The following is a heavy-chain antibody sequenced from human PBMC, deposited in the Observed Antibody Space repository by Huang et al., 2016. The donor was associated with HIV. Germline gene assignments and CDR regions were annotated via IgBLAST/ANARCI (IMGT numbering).Heavy chain of an antibody. Sequence: VRLVQSGGGVVQPGRSLRLSCAASGITFRNYAMNWGRQAPGEGLEWVAGTAAEGSGQYYVDSVKGRFIISTDKSNETLFLEMRSLKSEDTAVYFCAKDQGQWLAYFDSWGQGTLVTVSS. J-gene: IGHJ4*02. CDR2: TAAEGSGQ. CDR1: GITFRNYA. V-gene: IGHV3-30*18. CDR3: AKDQGQWLAYFDS. D-gene: IGHD6-19*01.